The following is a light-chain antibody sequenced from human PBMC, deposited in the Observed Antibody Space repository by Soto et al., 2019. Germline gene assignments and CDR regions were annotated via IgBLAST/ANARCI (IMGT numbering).Light chain of an antibody. CDR1: SSDVGGYNY. J-gene: IGLJ1*01. V-gene: IGLV2-14*01. CDR3: DSYTSGSSSV. CDR2: DVS. Sequence: QSALTQPGSVSGSPGQSITISCTGTSSDVGGYNYVSWYQQHPGKAPKLMIYDVSYRPSGVSDRFSGSKSGNTASLTISGLQSEDEADYYCDSYTSGSSSVFGTGTKLTVL.